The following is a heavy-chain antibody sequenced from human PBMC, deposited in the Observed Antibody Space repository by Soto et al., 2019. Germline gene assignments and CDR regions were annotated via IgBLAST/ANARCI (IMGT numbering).Heavy chain of an antibody. Sequence: GESLKISCKGSGYSFTSYWIGWVRQMPGKGLEWMGIIYPGDSDTRYSPSFQGQVTISADKSISTAYLRWSSLKASDTAMYYCARLERGGITMVRGASNWFDPWGQGTLVTVSS. CDR1: GYSFTSYW. CDR3: ARLERGGITMVRGASNWFDP. J-gene: IGHJ5*02. D-gene: IGHD3-10*01. V-gene: IGHV5-51*01. CDR2: IYPGDSDT.